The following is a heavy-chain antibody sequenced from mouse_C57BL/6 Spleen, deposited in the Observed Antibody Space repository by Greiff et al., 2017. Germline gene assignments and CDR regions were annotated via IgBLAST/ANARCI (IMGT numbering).Heavy chain of an antibody. D-gene: IGHD4-1*01. CDR3: ASPLTGTGFAY. V-gene: IGHV3-6*01. CDR2: ISYDGSN. Sequence: EVQLVESGPGLVKPSQSLSLTCSVTGYSITSGYYWNWIRQFPGNKLEWMGYISYDGSNNYNPSLKNRISITRDTSKNQFFLKLNSVTTEDTATYYCASPLTGTGFAYWGQGTLVTVSA. J-gene: IGHJ3*01. CDR1: GYSITSGYY.